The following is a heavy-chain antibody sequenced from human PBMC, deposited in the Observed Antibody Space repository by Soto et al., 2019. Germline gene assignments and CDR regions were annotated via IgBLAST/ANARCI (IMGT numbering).Heavy chain of an antibody. CDR1: AYTFTGYY. V-gene: IGHV1-2*02. CDR3: ARGKGYYDIRTEDGFDI. CDR2: IDPKSGGT. J-gene: IGHJ3*02. D-gene: IGHD3-22*01. Sequence: GASVKVSCKASAYTFTGYYIHWVRQAPGQGLEWMGWIDPKSGGTHHPQKLQGRVTMTRDTSISTTCMELTSLRSDDTAVYYCARGKGYYDIRTEDGFDIWGQGTMVTVSS.